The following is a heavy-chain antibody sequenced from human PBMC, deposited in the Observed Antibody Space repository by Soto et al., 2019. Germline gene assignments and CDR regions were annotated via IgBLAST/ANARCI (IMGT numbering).Heavy chain of an antibody. CDR2: INHSGST. Sequence: QVQLQQWGAGLLKPSETLSLTCAVYGGSFSGYYWSWIRQPPGKGLEWIGEINHSGSTNYNPSLKSRVTISVDTSKNQFSLKLSSVTAADTAVYYCARGAIVVVPHLYYYYYGMDVWGQGTMVTVSS. D-gene: IGHD2-2*01. J-gene: IGHJ6*02. CDR1: GGSFSGYY. V-gene: IGHV4-34*01. CDR3: ARGAIVVVPHLYYYYYGMDV.